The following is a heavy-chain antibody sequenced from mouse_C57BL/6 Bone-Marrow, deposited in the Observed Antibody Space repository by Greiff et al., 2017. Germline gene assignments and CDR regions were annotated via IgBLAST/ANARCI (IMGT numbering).Heavy chain of an antibody. J-gene: IGHJ3*01. CDR3: ARGGIYYGNYGFAY. V-gene: IGHV1-55*01. CDR2: IYPGSGST. CDR1: GYTFTSYW. Sequence: QVQLQQPGAELVKPGASVKMSCKASGYTFTSYWITWVKQRPGQGLEWIGDIYPGSGSTNYNEKFKNTATLTVDTSSRTAYMPLSSLTSEDSAVYYWARGGIYYGNYGFAYWGQGTLVTVSA. D-gene: IGHD2-1*01.